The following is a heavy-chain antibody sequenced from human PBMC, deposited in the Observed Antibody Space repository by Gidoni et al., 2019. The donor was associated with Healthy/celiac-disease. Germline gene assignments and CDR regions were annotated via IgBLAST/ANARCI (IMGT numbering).Heavy chain of an antibody. CDR3: ARALYYYGSGSPDAFDI. CDR1: GYIFTAYY. J-gene: IGHJ3*02. V-gene: IGHV1-2*02. D-gene: IGHD3-10*01. CDR2: INPNSGGT. Sequence: QVQLVQSGAEVTKPGASVKVSCQASGYIFTAYYMHWVRQAPGQGLEWMGWINPNSGGTNYAQKFQGRVTMTRDTSIITAYMELSRLRSDDTAVYYCARALYYYGSGSPDAFDIWGQGTMVTVSS.